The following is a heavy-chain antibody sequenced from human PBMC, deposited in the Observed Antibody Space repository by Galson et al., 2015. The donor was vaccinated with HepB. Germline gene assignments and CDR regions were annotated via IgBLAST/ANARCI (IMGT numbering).Heavy chain of an antibody. CDR1: GFSLSANGMR. Sequence: PALVKPTQTLTLTCTFSGFSLSANGMRVSWVRQAPGKALEWLVRIDWDDRKFYSISLKTRLTVSKGTSRNQVVLTMANMDPVDTGTFYCARMIQGGYFDYWGQGILVTVSS. D-gene: IGHD3-10*01. V-gene: IGHV2-70*04. CDR3: ARMIQGGYFDY. J-gene: IGHJ4*02. CDR2: IDWDDRK.